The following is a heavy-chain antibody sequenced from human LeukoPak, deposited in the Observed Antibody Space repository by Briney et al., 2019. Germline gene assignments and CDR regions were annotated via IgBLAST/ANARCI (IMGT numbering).Heavy chain of an antibody. J-gene: IGHJ4*02. CDR1: GFAFSSYN. D-gene: IGHD2-2*01. CDR2: ISTTSTYI. Sequence: GGSLRLSCAASGFAFSSYNMKWVRQAPGKGLEWVSFISTTSTYIYYADSVKGRFTVSRDNSKNLLYLQMDSLRVEDTAVYYCARAGTCSSTSCDGGIEYWGQGTLVIVSS. CDR3: ARAGTCSSTSCDGGIEY. V-gene: IGHV3-21*06.